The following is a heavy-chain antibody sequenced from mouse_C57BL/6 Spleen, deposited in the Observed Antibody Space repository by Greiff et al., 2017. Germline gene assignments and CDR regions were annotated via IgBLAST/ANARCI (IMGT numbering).Heavy chain of an antibody. V-gene: IGHV1-64*01. CDR2: IHPNSGST. CDR3: APTTVVATGAMDY. CDR1: GYTFTSYW. Sequence: QVQLQQPGAELVKPGASVKLSCKASGYTFTSYWMHWVKQRPGQGLEWIGMIHPNSGSTNYNEKFKSKATLTVDKSSSTAYMQLSSLTSEDSAVYYCAPTTVVATGAMDYWGQGTSVTVSS. D-gene: IGHD1-1*01. J-gene: IGHJ4*01.